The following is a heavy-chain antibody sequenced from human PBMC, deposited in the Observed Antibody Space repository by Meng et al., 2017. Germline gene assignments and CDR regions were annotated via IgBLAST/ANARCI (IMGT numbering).Heavy chain of an antibody. Sequence: GESLKISCAASGFTFDDYTMHWVRQAPGKGLEWVSLISWDGGSTYYADSVKGRFTISRDNSKNSLYLQMNSLRTEDTALYYCAKPHSSSWYLADYFDYWGQGTLVTVSS. CDR3: AKPHSSSWYLADYFDY. J-gene: IGHJ4*02. CDR2: ISWDGGST. D-gene: IGHD6-13*01. CDR1: GFTFDDYT. V-gene: IGHV3-43*01.